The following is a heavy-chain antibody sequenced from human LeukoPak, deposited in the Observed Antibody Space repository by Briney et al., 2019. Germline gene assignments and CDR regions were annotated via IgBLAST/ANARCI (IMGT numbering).Heavy chain of an antibody. V-gene: IGHV3-15*01. CDR2: IKSKTDGGTT. D-gene: IGHD2-2*01. J-gene: IGHJ5*02. CDR1: GFTFSNAW. Sequence: SGGSLRLSCAASGFTFSNAWMSWVRQAPGKGLEWVGRIKSKTDGGTTDYAAPVKGRFTISRDDSKNTLYLQMNSLKTEDTAVYYCTTALIVVVPTADDWFDPWGQGTLVTVSS. CDR3: TTALIVVVPTADDWFDP.